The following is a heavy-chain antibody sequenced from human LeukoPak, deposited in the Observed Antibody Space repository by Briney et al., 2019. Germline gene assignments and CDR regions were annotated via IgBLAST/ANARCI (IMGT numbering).Heavy chain of an antibody. V-gene: IGHV3-7*05. CDR1: GFTFSSYS. CDR2: IKQDGGEK. D-gene: IGHD2-8*01. Sequence: GGSLRLSCVASGFTFSSYSMNWVRQAPGKGLEWVANIKQDGGEKHYVDSVEGRFTISRDNAKNSLYLQMNSLKIEDTAVYYCTKLARAPRDFDYWGQGTLVTVSS. J-gene: IGHJ4*01. CDR3: TKLARAPRDFDY.